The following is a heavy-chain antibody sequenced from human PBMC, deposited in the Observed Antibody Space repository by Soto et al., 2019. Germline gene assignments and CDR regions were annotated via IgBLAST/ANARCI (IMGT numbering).Heavy chain of an antibody. CDR3: ARGNSSGWYWGVYYYYGMDV. J-gene: IGHJ6*02. CDR1: GASVSSHY. CDR2: IHYSGSI. V-gene: IGHV4-59*02. Sequence: SETLSLTCTVAGASVSSHYWSWIRQPPGKGLEHIGSIHYSGSITYNPSLKSRVIISVDTSNNQFSLRLTSVTAADTAVYYCARGNSSGWYWGVYYYYGMDVWGQGTTVTVSS. D-gene: IGHD6-19*01.